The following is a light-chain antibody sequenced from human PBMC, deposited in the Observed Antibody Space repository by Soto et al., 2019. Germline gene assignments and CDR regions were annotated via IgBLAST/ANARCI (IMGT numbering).Light chain of an antibody. CDR2: GAS. CDR1: QSVSSN. Sequence: EIVRMKSPAALTVYPAERDTLSCRASQSVSSNLAWYQQKPGQAPRLLIYGASTRATGIPARFSGSGSGTEFTLTIGILQSEEFAVYCIQDYDIWRPAFGEGTK. CDR3: QDYDIWRPA. J-gene: IGKJ1*01. V-gene: IGKV3-15*01.